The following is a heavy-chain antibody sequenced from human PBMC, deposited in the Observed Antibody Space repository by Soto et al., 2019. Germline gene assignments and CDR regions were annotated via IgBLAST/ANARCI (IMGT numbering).Heavy chain of an antibody. CDR1: GGSISSDY. Sequence: XGTLSLTCTVSGGSISSDYWNGMRQPPGKGLEWIGYVYHSWSTKYNPSLKSRVTISVDTSKNQLSLKLSSVTAADTAVYYCARFGTSPNGNWFDPWGQGTLVTVSS. J-gene: IGHJ5*02. D-gene: IGHD3-10*01. CDR2: VYHSWST. CDR3: ARFGTSPNGNWFDP. V-gene: IGHV4-59*01.